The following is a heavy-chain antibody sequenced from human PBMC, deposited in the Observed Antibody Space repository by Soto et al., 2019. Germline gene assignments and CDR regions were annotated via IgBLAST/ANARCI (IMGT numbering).Heavy chain of an antibody. D-gene: IGHD4-17*01. CDR2: INPSGGST. Sequence: GASVKVSCKASGYTFTSYYMHWVRQAPGQGLEWMGIINPSGGSTSYAQKFQGRVTMTRDTSTSTVYMELSSLRSEDTAVYYCARDWTYDYGGNGDYYGMDVWGQGTPVTVSS. CDR1: GYTFTSYY. V-gene: IGHV1-46*01. J-gene: IGHJ6*02. CDR3: ARDWTYDYGGNGDYYGMDV.